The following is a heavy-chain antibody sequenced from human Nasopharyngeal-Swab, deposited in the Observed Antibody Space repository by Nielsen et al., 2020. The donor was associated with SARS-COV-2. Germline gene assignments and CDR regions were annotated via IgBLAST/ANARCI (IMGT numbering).Heavy chain of an antibody. V-gene: IGHV1-46*01. D-gene: IGHD2-15*01. Sequence: ASVKVSCKASGYTFTRYYINWVRQAPAQGREWMGIINPGGGSARYSQNFKGRVTMTRDTSTSTVYMELTSLRSEDTAVYYCARGGDPREVVAATDCFDPWGQGTLVTVSS. CDR1: GYTFTRYY. J-gene: IGHJ5*02. CDR2: INPGGGSA. CDR3: ARGGDPREVVAATDCFDP.